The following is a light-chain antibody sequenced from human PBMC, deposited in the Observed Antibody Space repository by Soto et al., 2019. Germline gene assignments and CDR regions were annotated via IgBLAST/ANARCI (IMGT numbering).Light chain of an antibody. J-gene: IGLJ2*01. Sequence: QSALTQPPSVSGSPGQSVTISCSGTSSDVGGYNYVSWYQQYPGRAPKIMIYDVTKRPSGVSNRFSGSKSGNTASLTISGLQAEDEADYYCSSYTSSSTLVVFGGGTKLTVL. CDR3: SSYTSSSTLVV. CDR2: DVT. CDR1: SSDVGGYNY. V-gene: IGLV2-14*03.